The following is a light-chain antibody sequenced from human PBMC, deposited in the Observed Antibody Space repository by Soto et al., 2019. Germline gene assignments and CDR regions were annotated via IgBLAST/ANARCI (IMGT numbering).Light chain of an antibody. CDR2: EVS. CDR1: QSLLHITGETF. J-gene: IGKJ5*01. CDR3: MQSTQLPPT. V-gene: IGKV2D-29*02. Sequence: DVVMTQTPLSLSVAPGQPASISCKSSQSLLHITGETFLFWYLKKPGQSPQLLIYEVSTRVSGVPDRFSGSGSGTDFPLGISRVETDDVGIYYCMQSTQLPPTFGQGTRLGIE.